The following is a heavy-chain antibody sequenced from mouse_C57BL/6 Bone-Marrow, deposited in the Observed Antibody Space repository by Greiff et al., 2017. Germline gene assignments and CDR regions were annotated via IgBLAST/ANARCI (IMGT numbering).Heavy chain of an antibody. CDR3: ARRGDYLRGAMDY. CDR1: GFTLSDYG. J-gene: IGHJ4*01. CDR2: ISNLAYSI. Sequence: EVKLMESGGGLVQPGGSLKLSCAASGFTLSDYGMAWVRQAPRKGPEWVAFISNLAYSIYYADTVTGRFTISRENAKNTLYLEMSSLRSEDTAMYYCARRGDYLRGAMDYWGQGTSVTVSS. D-gene: IGHD2-4*01. V-gene: IGHV5-15*01.